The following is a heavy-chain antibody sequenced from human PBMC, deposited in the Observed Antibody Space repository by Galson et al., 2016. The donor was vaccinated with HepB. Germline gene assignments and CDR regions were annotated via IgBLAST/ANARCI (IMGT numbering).Heavy chain of an antibody. V-gene: IGHV3-7*01. Sequence: SLRLSCAASGFTFSSYWMSWVRQAPGKGLEWVANIKQDGSEKYYVDSVKGRFTISRDNAKSSLYLRMNSLRAEDTAVYYCARDNSVSYYDSSGYYYVPRCNYAMDVWGQGTTVTVSS. CDR2: IKQDGSEK. CDR3: ARDNSVSYYDSSGYYYVPRCNYAMDV. J-gene: IGHJ6*02. CDR1: GFTFSSYW. D-gene: IGHD3-22*01.